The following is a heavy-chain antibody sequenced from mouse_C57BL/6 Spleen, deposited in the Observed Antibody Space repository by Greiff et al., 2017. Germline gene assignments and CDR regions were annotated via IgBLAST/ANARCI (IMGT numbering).Heavy chain of an antibody. CDR1: GYTFTDYY. CDR2: IYPGSGNT. D-gene: IGHD1-1*01. Sequence: QVHVKQSGAELVRPGASVKLSCKASGYTFTDYYINWVKQRPGQGLEWIARIYPGSGNTYYNEKFKGKATLTAEKSSSTAYMQLSSLTSEDSAVYFCAREGITTVVRYAMDYWGQGTSVTVSS. V-gene: IGHV1-76*01. CDR3: AREGITTVVRYAMDY. J-gene: IGHJ4*01.